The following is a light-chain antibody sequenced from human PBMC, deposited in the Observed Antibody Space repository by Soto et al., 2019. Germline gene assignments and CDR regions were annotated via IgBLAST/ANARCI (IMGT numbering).Light chain of an antibody. V-gene: IGKV1-5*01. Sequence: DIQMTQSPSPLPASVGARVTITSRASQSIGNYLNWYQQKPGKAPKLLIYAASTLQSGVPSRFSGSGSGTEFTLTISSLQPDDFATYYCQHYNSYSEAFGQGTKV. J-gene: IGKJ1*01. CDR1: QSIGNY. CDR2: AAS. CDR3: QHYNSYSEA.